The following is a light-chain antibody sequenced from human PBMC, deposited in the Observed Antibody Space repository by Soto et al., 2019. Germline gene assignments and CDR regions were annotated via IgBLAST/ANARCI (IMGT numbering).Light chain of an antibody. J-gene: IGLJ2*01. CDR1: SSNIGAGYD. CDR2: GDI. V-gene: IGLV1-40*01. CDR3: QSYDSSLSISV. Sequence: QSVLTQPPSVSGAPGQRVSIYCTGTSSNIGAGYDVHWYQHLPGTAPKLLIFGDINRPSGVPDRFSGSKSGPSASLAITGLQAEDEADYYCQSYDSSLSISVFGGGTKVTVL.